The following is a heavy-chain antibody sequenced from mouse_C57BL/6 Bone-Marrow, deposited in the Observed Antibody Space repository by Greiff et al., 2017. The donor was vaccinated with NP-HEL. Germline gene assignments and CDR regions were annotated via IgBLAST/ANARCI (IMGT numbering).Heavy chain of an antibody. CDR1: GYTFTDYY. J-gene: IGHJ2*01. D-gene: IGHD1-1*01. CDR2: INPYNGGT. CDR3: ARLSITTVVARDY. Sequence: VQLQQSGPVLVKPGASVKMSCKASGYTFTDYYMNWVKQSHGKSLEWIGVINPYNGGTSYNQKFKGKATLTVDKSSSTAYMELNSLTSEDSAVYYCARLSITTVVARDYWGQGTTLTVSS. V-gene: IGHV1-19*01.